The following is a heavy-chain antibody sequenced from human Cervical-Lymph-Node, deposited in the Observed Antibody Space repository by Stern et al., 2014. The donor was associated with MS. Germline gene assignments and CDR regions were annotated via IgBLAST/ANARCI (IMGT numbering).Heavy chain of an antibody. V-gene: IGHV4-4*02. J-gene: IGHJ6*02. D-gene: IGHD1-26*01. CDR3: ATAAPIGGMDV. CDR1: GGSISSSYW. CDR2: IYHSGST. Sequence: QVQLQESGPGLVKPSGTLSLTCAVSGGSISSSYWWNWVRQPPGKGLEWIGNIYHSGSTNYNPSLKSRVTISLDKSNSHFSLKLNSVTAADTAVYYCATAAPIGGMDVWGQGTTVTVSS.